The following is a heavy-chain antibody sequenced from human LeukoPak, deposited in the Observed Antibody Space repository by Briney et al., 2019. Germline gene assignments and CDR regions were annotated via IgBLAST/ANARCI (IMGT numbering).Heavy chain of an antibody. CDR3: ARDTDTVTTILDY. Sequence: SGGSLRLSCAASGFTVSSNYMSWVRQAPGKGLEWVSVIYSGGSTYYADSVKGRFTISRDNAKNTLYLQMNSLRAEDTAVYYCARDTDTVTTILDYWGQGTLVTVSS. J-gene: IGHJ4*02. D-gene: IGHD4-17*01. CDR1: GFTVSSNY. CDR2: IYSGGST. V-gene: IGHV3-53*01.